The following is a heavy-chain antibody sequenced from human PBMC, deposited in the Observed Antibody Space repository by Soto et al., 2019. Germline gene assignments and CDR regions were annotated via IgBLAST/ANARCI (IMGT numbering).Heavy chain of an antibody. CDR1: GFTFSDYA. D-gene: IGHD6-19*01. Sequence: VPLVESGGGVVQPGRSLRLSCAASGFTFSDYAMHWVRQAPGKGLEWVAVVSHDGRNTHYADSVKGRFTISRDSSKNTVSLEMTSVRAEDTAVYYCAKGGRQWLVTSDFNYWGQGALVTVSS. J-gene: IGHJ4*02. CDR3: AKGGRQWLVTSDFNY. V-gene: IGHV3-30*18. CDR2: VSHDGRNT.